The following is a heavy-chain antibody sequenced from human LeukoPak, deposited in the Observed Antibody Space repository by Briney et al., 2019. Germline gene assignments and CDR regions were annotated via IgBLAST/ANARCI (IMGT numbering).Heavy chain of an antibody. Sequence: GGSLRLSCAASGFTFSSDAMRWVPQAPGKGLEWVSAISSTGGSTYYADSVRGRFIISRDSSKNTLYRQMNRLRVEDTAVYYCAKGGAQVGGQGTLVTVSS. CDR1: GFTFSSDA. V-gene: IGHV3-23*01. D-gene: IGHD1-26*01. J-gene: IGHJ4*02. CDR3: AKGGAQV. CDR2: ISSTGGST.